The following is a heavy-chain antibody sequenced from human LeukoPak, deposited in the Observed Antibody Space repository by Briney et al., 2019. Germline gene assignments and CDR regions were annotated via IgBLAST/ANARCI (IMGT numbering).Heavy chain of an antibody. Sequence: SETLSLTCTVSGGSISSYYWSWIRQPPGKGLEWIGYIYYSGSTNYNPSLKSRVTISVDTSKNQFSLTLSPVTAADTALYYCARGACYSTSPVWGYGAQRPVSTVPS. D-gene: IGHD6-6*01. CDR1: GGSISSYY. CDR2: IYYSGST. V-gene: IGHV4-59*01. CDR3: ARGACYSTSPVWGY. J-gene: IGHJ4*02.